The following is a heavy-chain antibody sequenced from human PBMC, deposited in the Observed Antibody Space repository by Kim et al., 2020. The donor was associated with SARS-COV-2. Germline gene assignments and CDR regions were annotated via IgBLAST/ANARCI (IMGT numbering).Heavy chain of an antibody. D-gene: IGHD4-17*01. Sequence: ASVKVSCKASGYTFTSYGISWVRQAPGQGLEWMGWISAYNGNTNYAQKLQGRVTMTTDTSTSTAYMELRSLRSDDTAVYYCARDRRPYGDYESGYWGQGTLVTVSS. J-gene: IGHJ4*02. V-gene: IGHV1-18*01. CDR1: GYTFTSYG. CDR2: ISAYNGNT. CDR3: ARDRRPYGDYESGY.